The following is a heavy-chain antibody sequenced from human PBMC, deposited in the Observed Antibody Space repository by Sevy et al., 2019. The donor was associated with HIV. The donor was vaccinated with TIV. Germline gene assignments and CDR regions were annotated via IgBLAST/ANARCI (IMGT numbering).Heavy chain of an antibody. J-gene: IGHJ6*02. V-gene: IGHV3-15*01. CDR1: GFTFSNAW. D-gene: IGHD3-22*01. CDR3: TTQYYYDSSGYYYEAGRPNYYYYYGMDV. Sequence: GGSLRLSCAASGFTFSNAWMSWVRQAPGKGLEWVGRIKSKTDGGTTDYAAPVKGRFTISRDDSKNTLYLQMNSLKTEETAVYYCTTQYYYDSSGYYYEAGRPNYYYYYGMDVWGQGTTVTVSS. CDR2: IKSKTDGGTT.